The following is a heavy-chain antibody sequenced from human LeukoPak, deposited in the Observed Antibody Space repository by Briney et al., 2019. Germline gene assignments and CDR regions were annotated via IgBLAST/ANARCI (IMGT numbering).Heavy chain of an antibody. Sequence: TGGSLRLSCAASGFTFDDYGMSWVRQAPGKGLEWVSGINWNGGSTGYADSVKGRFTISRDNAKNSLYLQMNSLRVEDTALYYCAKGGIHRGYYYYYMDVWGKGTTVIISS. V-gene: IGHV3-20*04. J-gene: IGHJ6*03. CDR1: GFTFDDYG. D-gene: IGHD6-13*01. CDR2: INWNGGST. CDR3: AKGGIHRGYYYYYMDV.